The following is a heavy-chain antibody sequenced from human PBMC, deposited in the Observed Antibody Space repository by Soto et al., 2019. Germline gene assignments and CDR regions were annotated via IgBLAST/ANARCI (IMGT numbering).Heavy chain of an antibody. J-gene: IGHJ5*02. Sequence: GGSLRLSCASSGFTFSSYAMHWVRQAPGKGLEWVAVISYDGSNKYYADSVKGRFTISRDNSKNTLHLQMNSLRAEDTAVYYCARERYYYGSGSYLGRIRYNWFDPWGQGTLVTVSS. CDR1: GFTFSSYA. CDR2: ISYDGSNK. D-gene: IGHD3-10*01. V-gene: IGHV3-30-3*01. CDR3: ARERYYYGSGSYLGRIRYNWFDP.